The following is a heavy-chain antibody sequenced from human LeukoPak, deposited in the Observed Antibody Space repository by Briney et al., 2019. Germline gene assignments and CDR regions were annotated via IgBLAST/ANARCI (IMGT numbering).Heavy chain of an antibody. V-gene: IGHV7-4-1*02. J-gene: IGHJ3*02. Sequence: ASVKVPCKTSGYTFTSYAMSWVRQAPGQGLEWMGWINSNTGHPTYAQGFTGRFVFSLDTSVSTAYLQISNLKAEDTAVYYCASPRLYSSRWVAFDIWGQGTMVTVSS. D-gene: IGHD6-13*01. CDR3: ASPRLYSSRWVAFDI. CDR1: GYTFTSYA. CDR2: INSNTGHP.